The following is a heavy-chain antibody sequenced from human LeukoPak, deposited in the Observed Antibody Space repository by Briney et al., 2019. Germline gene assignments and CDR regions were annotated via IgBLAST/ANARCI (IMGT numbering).Heavy chain of an antibody. Sequence: GRSLRLSCAASGFTFSSYGMHWVRQAPGKGLEWVAVIWYDGSNKYYADSVKGRFTISRDNSKNTLYLQMNSLRAEDTAVYYCARVSQTPAYYYTSGYYYHGYWGQGTRVTVSS. J-gene: IGHJ4*02. CDR3: ARVSQTPAYYYTSGYYYHGY. V-gene: IGHV3-33*01. CDR1: GFTFSSYG. CDR2: IWYDGSNK. D-gene: IGHD3-22*01.